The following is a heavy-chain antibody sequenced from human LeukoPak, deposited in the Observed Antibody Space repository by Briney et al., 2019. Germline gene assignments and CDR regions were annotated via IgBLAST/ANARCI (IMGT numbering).Heavy chain of an antibody. CDR3: ARENGYYDILTGFPYYYGMDV. CDR1: GFTFSSYG. V-gene: IGHV3-33*01. CDR2: IWYDGSNK. D-gene: IGHD3-9*01. J-gene: IGHJ6*02. Sequence: PGGSLRLSCAASGFTFSSYGMHWVRQAPGKGLEWVAVIWYDGSNKYYADSVKGRFTISRDNSKNTLYLQMNSLRAEDTAVYYCARENGYYDILTGFPYYYGMDVWGQGTTVTVSS.